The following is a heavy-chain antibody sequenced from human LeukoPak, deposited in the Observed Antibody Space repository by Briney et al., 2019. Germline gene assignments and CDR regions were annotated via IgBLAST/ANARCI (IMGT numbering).Heavy chain of an antibody. CDR1: GGSISSSSYY. Sequence: SETLSLTCTVSGGSISSSSYYWGWIRQPPGKGLEWIGSIYYSGSTYCNPSLKSRVAISVDTSKNQFSLKLSSVTAADTAVYYCARPSAYWGQGTLVTVSS. V-gene: IGHV4-39*01. J-gene: IGHJ4*02. CDR3: ARPSAY. CDR2: IYYSGST.